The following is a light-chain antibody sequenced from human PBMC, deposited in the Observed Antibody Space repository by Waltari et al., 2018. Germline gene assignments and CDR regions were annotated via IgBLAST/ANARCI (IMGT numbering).Light chain of an antibody. CDR1: QSIGTN. CDR2: GAS. V-gene: IGKV3-15*01. CDR3: QQHDNWPPVT. J-gene: IGKJ5*01. Sequence: EVVMTQSPATLSVSPGQRVTLSCRARQSIGTNLAWYQQKPGQAPRLLIYGASTRATNIPARFSGGGSGTACSLTISSLQSEDFAVYYVQQHDNWPPVTFGQGTRLEIK.